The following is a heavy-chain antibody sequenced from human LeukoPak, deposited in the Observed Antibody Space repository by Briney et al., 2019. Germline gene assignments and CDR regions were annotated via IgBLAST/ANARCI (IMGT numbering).Heavy chain of an antibody. CDR3: ARDQGCSGGTCYGSDY. D-gene: IGHD2-15*01. V-gene: IGHV4-39*07. J-gene: IGHJ4*02. CDR1: GGSISSSSYY. CDR2: IYYSGST. Sequence: SETLSLTCTVSGGSISSSSYYWGWIRQPPGKGLEWIGSIYYSGSTYYNPSLKSRVTILIDRSKNQFSLKLSSVTAADTAMYFCARDQGCSGGTCYGSDYWGQGTLVTVSS.